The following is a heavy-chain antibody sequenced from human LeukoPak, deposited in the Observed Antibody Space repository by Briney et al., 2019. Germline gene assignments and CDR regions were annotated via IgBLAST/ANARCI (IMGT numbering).Heavy chain of an antibody. CDR2: IKQDGSEK. J-gene: IGHJ4*02. D-gene: IGHD1-20*01. Sequence: GGSLRLSCAASGFTFSSYWMSWVRQAPGKGLEWVANIKQDGSEKYYVDSVKGRFTISRDNAKNSLYLQMNSLRAEDTAVYYCVPLNWNPPGDFDRWGQGTLVTVSS. V-gene: IGHV3-7*01. CDR3: VPLNWNPPGDFDR. CDR1: GFTFSSYW.